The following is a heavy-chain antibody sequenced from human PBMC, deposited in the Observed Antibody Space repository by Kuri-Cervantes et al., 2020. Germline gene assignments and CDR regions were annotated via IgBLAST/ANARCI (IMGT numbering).Heavy chain of an antibody. CDR2: ISYDGSNK. Sequence: GGSLRLSCAASGFTFSSYAMHWVRQAPGKGLEWVAVISYDGSNKYYADSVKGRSTISRDNSKNTLYLQMNSLRAEDTAVYYCARAWSGLQLVYYGMDVWGQGTTVTVSS. V-gene: IGHV3-30-3*01. CDR1: GFTFSSYA. D-gene: IGHD6-13*01. J-gene: IGHJ6*02. CDR3: ARAWSGLQLVYYGMDV.